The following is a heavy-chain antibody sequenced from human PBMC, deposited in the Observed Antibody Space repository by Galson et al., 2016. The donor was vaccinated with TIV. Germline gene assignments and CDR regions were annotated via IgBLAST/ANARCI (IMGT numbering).Heavy chain of an antibody. CDR1: GFTFSSFA. CDR2: ISAGGGRT. J-gene: IGHJ4*02. CDR3: ARVFASYNFDY. V-gene: IGHV3-23*01. Sequence: SLRLSCAASGFTFSSFAVSWVRQAPGKGLEWVSGISAGGGRTNYADSVKGRFTISRDKSKDTPYLQMNSLRPEDTAVYSCARVFASYNFDYWGQGTLVTVSS. D-gene: IGHD3-10*02.